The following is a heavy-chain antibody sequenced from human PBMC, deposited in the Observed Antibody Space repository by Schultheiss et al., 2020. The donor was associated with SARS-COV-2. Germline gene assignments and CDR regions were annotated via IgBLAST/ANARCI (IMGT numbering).Heavy chain of an antibody. J-gene: IGHJ6*02. Sequence: GGSLRLSCAASGFTFSSYEMNWVRQAPGKGLEWVSYISGSGSIKYYADSVKGRFTISRDNAKNSLFLQMNSLRAEDTAVYYCARDLIIAAAGYYYYGMDVWGQGTTVTVSS. CDR2: ISGSGSIK. V-gene: IGHV3-48*03. D-gene: IGHD6-13*01. CDR3: ARDLIIAAAGYYYYGMDV. CDR1: GFTFSSYE.